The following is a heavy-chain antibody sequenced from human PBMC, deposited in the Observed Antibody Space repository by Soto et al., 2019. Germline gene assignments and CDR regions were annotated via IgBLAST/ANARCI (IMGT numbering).Heavy chain of an antibody. D-gene: IGHD5-18*01. CDR2: IYYSGSS. V-gene: IGHV4-31*03. Sequence: QVQLQESGPGLVKPSQTLSLPCTVSGGSISSGGYYWSWIRQHPGKGLEWIGYIYYSGSSYYNPSVKSRVTIPVDTSKNQFALKLSSVTAADTAVYYWAREYSYGTFYGMDVWGQGTTVTVSS. J-gene: IGHJ6*02. CDR1: GGSISSGGYY. CDR3: AREYSYGTFYGMDV.